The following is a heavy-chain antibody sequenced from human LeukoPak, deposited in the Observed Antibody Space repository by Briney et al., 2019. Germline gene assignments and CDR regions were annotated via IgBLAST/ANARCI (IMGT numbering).Heavy chain of an antibody. CDR1: GFTLSNPW. Sequence: GGSLRLSCAASGFTLSNPWMHWVHQAPGKGLVWVSRIDPDGNTDYADSVKGRFTISRDNAKNTLYLQMNSLRAEDTAVYRCARDVRGPHDFWGQGTLVTVSS. CDR2: IDPDGNT. J-gene: IGHJ4*02. CDR3: ARDVRGPHDF. D-gene: IGHD2/OR15-2a*01. V-gene: IGHV3-74*01.